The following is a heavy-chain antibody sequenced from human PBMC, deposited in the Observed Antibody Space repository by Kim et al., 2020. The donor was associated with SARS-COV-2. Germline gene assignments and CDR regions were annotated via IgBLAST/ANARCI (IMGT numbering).Heavy chain of an antibody. J-gene: IGHJ4*02. V-gene: IGHV3-30-3*01. Sequence: GGSLRLSCAASGFTFSSYAMHWVRQAPGKGLEWVAVISYDGSNKYYADSVKGRFIISRDNSKNTLYLQMNSLRAEDTAVYYCARWNTRRVTAISYFDYWGQGTLVTVSS. CDR3: ARWNTRRVTAISYFDY. CDR2: ISYDGSNK. D-gene: IGHD2-21*02. CDR1: GFTFSSYA.